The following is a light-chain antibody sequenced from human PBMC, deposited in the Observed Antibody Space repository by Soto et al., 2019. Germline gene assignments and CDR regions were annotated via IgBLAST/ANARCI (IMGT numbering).Light chain of an antibody. CDR3: QQRSNWVT. Sequence: EIVLTQSPGTLSLSPGERATLSCRASQSVSSSNLAWYQQKPGQAPRLLIYDASNRATGIPARFSGSGSGTDFTLTISSLEPEDFAVYYCQQRSNWVTFGPGTKVDIK. CDR1: QSVSSSN. CDR2: DAS. J-gene: IGKJ3*01. V-gene: IGKV3D-20*02.